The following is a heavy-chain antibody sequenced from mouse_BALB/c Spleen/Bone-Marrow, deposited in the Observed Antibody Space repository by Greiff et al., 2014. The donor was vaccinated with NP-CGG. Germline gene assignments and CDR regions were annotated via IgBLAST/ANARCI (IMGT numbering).Heavy chain of an antibody. D-gene: IGHD2-3*01. CDR3: ARVYLWYFDV. CDR1: GFSLTSYG. V-gene: IGHV2-9*02. Sequence: VKLEESGPGLMAPSQSLSITCTVSGFSLTSYGVHWVRQPPGKGLEWLGVIWAGGSTNYNSALMSRLSISKDNSKSQVFLKMNSLQTDDTAMYYCARVYLWYFDVWGAGTTVTVSS. J-gene: IGHJ1*01. CDR2: IWAGGST.